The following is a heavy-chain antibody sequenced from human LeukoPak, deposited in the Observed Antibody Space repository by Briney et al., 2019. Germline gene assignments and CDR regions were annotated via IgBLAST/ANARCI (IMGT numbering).Heavy chain of an antibody. CDR2: IYSSGST. V-gene: IGHV4-61*02. CDR1: GGSINSGGYY. J-gene: IGHJ5*02. CDR3: ARIVGARPYNWFDP. D-gene: IGHD1-26*01. Sequence: SQTLSLTCTVSGGSINSGGYYWSWIRQPAGKGLEWIGRIYSSGSTNYNPSLKSRVTISVDTSKNQFSLKLSSVTAADTAVYYCARIVGARPYNWFDPWGQGTLVTVSS.